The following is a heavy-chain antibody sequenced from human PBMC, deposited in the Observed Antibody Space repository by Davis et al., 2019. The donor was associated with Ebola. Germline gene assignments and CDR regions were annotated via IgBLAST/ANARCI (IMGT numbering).Heavy chain of an antibody. Sequence: PGGSLRLSCAASGFTLSDHYMDWVRQAPGQGLEWVARIRNKGNSYTTEYAASVKGRFTISRDDSENSHYLQMNSLKTEDTAVYYCARGSVGTAFRAFDIWGQGTMVTVSS. CDR1: GFTLSDHY. J-gene: IGHJ3*02. V-gene: IGHV3-72*01. CDR2: IRNKGNSYTT. D-gene: IGHD5-18*01. CDR3: ARGSVGTAFRAFDI.